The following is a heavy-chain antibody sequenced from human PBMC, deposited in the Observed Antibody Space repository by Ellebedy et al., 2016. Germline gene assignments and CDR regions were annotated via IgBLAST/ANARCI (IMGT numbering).Heavy chain of an antibody. D-gene: IGHD2-21*02. V-gene: IGHV5-51*01. CDR2: GFPPNSDS. CDR1: GFSGYW. J-gene: IGHJ4*02. CDR3: ARRLTAGALDY. Sequence: GESLKISCKTSGFSGYWIGWVRQMPGKGLEWMGIGFPPNSDSSYSPSFQGQVTISADTSISTAYLQWSSLEASDTAMYYCARRLTAGALDYWGQGTLVTVSS.